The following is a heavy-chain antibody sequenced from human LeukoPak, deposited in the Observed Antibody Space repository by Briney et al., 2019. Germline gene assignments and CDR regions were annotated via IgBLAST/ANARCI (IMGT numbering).Heavy chain of an antibody. Sequence: SETLSLTCTVSGGSFSGYYWSWIRQRPGKGLEWIGEIHYRGSTTYKPSLRSRATISVDSSKNQFSLKLNSVTAGDTAVYYCARDYIVPTDSDYYGMDVWGQGTTVTVSS. CDR1: GGSFSGYY. CDR3: ARDYIVPTDSDYYGMDV. D-gene: IGHD5-12*01. CDR2: IHYRGST. J-gene: IGHJ6*02. V-gene: IGHV4-34*01.